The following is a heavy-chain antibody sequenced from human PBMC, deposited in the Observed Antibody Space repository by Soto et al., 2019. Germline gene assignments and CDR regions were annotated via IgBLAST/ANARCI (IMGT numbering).Heavy chain of an antibody. D-gene: IGHD3-9*01. CDR1: GYTFTSYG. CDR3: ARDPGFRSDY. J-gene: IGHJ4*02. Sequence: QVQLVQSGAEVKKPGASVKVSCKASGYTFTSYGISWVRQAPGQGLEWMGWISAYNGNTNYAQKLKGRVTMTTDTSPRSAYMKLRSLRSAATAVYYCARDPGFRSDYWGQGTLVTVSS. CDR2: ISAYNGNT. V-gene: IGHV1-18*01.